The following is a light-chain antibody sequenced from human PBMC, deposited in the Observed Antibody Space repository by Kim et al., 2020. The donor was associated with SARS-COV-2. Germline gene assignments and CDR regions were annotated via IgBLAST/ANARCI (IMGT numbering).Light chain of an antibody. V-gene: IGLV3-21*04. J-gene: IGLJ2*01. CDR2: YDS. CDR1: NIGSKS. Sequence: APVKTAWITCGGNNIGSKSVHWYQQKPGQAPVLVIYYDSDRPSGIPERFSGSNSGNTATLTISRVEAGDEADYYCQVWDSSSDHVVFGGGTQLTVL. CDR3: QVWDSSSDHVV.